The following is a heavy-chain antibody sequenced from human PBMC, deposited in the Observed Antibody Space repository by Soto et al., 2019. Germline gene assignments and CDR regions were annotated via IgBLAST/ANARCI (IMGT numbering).Heavy chain of an antibody. CDR3: ASPYSARGSGFLFDD. V-gene: IGHV1-69*02. D-gene: IGHD2-21*01. Sequence: QVQLVQSGAEVKKPGSSVKVSCKASGGTFSSYTINWVRQAPGQGLEWMGRIIPILGIANYAQKFQGRVAITPDISSSTAYTALSSLRSGYTAVDDWASPYSARGSGFLFDDWGQVTLVTVSS. J-gene: IGHJ4*02. CDR1: GGTFSSYT. CDR2: IIPILGIA.